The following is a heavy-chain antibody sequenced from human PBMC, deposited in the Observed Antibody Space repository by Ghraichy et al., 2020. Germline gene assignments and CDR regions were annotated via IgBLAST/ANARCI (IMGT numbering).Heavy chain of an antibody. CDR2: ISPNNGGT. CDR3: ARRIVLLPAASGAEGLDV. J-gene: IGHJ6*02. Sequence: ASVKVSCKASGYTFTGYYIHWVRQAPGQGLEWMGWISPNNGGTNYAQKFQGRVTLTRDTSISTAYMELSRLTSDDTAVYYCARRIVLLPAASGAEGLDVWGQVTTIIVSS. CDR1: GYTFTGYY. D-gene: IGHD2-2*01. V-gene: IGHV1-2*02.